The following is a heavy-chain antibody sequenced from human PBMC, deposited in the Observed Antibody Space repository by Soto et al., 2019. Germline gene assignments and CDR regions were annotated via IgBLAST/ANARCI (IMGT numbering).Heavy chain of an antibody. CDR3: AKARRFLEWLLPS. CDR1: GFTFDDYA. Sequence: DVQLVESGGGLVQPGRSLRLSCAASGFTFDDYAMHWVRQAPGKGLEWVSGISWNSGSIGYADSVKGRFTISRDNAKNSLYLQMNSLRAEDTALYYCAKARRFLEWLLPSWGQGTLVTVSS. V-gene: IGHV3-9*01. D-gene: IGHD3-3*01. J-gene: IGHJ5*02. CDR2: ISWNSGSI.